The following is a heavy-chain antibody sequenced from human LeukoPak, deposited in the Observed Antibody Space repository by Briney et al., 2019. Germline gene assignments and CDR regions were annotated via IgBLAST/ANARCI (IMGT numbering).Heavy chain of an antibody. CDR2: IYYSGST. CDR3: AGSYGDYVPLFDY. D-gene: IGHD4-17*01. CDR1: GGSISSYY. J-gene: IGHJ4*02. V-gene: IGHV4-59*01. Sequence: PSETLSLTCTVSGGSISSYYWSWIRQPPGKGLEWIGYIYYSGSTNYNPSLKSRVTISVDTSKNQFSLKLSSVTAADTAVYYCAGSYGDYVPLFDYWGQGTLVTVSS.